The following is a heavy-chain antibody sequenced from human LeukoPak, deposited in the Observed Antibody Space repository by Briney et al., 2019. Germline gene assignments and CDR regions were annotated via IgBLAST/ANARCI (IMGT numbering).Heavy chain of an antibody. CDR2: IYPGDSDT. D-gene: IGHD3-22*01. CDR1: GSSFTSYW. CDR3: ARSLSYYYDSSGFDY. Sequence: GESLKISCKGSGSSFTSYWFGWVRQMPGKGLEWMGIIYPGDSDTRYSPSFQGQVTISADKSISTAYLQWSSLKASDTAMYYCARSLSYYYDSSGFDYWGQGTLVTVSS. J-gene: IGHJ4*02. V-gene: IGHV5-51*01.